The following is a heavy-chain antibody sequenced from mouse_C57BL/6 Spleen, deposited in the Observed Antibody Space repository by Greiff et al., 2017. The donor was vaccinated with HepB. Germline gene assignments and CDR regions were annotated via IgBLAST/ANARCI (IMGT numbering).Heavy chain of an antibody. D-gene: IGHD2-5*01. CDR1: GFSLTSYG. V-gene: IGHV2-2*01. Sequence: QVQLKESGPGLVQPSQSLSITCTVSGFSLTSYGVHWVRQSPGKGLEWLGVIWSGGSTDYNAAFISRLSISKDNSKSQVFFKMNSLQADDTAIYYCARNGDYSNYDYAMDYWGQGTSVTVSS. CDR3: ARNGDYSNYDYAMDY. J-gene: IGHJ4*01. CDR2: IWSGGST.